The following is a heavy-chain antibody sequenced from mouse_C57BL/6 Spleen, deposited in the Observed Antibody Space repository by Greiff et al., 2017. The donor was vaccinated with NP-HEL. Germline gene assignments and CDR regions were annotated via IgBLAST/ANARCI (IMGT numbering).Heavy chain of an antibody. CDR2: IYPRSGNT. J-gene: IGHJ2*01. D-gene: IGHD1-1*01. V-gene: IGHV1-81*01. CDR3: ARSGSSYSFDY. Sequence: QVHVKQSGAELARPGASVKLSCKASGYTFTSYGISWVKQRTGQGLEWIGEIYPRSGNTYYNEKFKGKATLTADTSSNTAYMQLSSLTTEDSAIYYCARSGSSYSFDYWGQGTTLTVSS. CDR1: GYTFTSYG.